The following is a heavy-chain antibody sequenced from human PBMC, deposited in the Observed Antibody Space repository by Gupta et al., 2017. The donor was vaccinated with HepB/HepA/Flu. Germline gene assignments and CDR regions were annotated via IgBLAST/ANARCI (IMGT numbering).Heavy chain of an antibody. CDR1: GDSISSTNW. J-gene: IGHJ4*02. Sequence: QVQLQESGPGLVKPSETLSLTCAVSGDSISSTNWWSWVRQPPATGLEWIGEIHHSGSAHYNPSLKSRVTISVDQSKNQFSLKLTSVTAADTAVYYCARTRCTTTSCFVVDYWGQGILVTVSS. CDR2: IHHSGSA. D-gene: IGHD2-2*01. V-gene: IGHV4-4*02. CDR3: ARTRCTTTSCFVVDY.